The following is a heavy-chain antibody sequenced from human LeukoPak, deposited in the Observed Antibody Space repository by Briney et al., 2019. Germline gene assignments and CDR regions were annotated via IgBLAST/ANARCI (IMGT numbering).Heavy chain of an antibody. CDR2: INQHGSEK. Sequence: GGSLRLSCAASGFTFSTYRMSWVRQAPGKGLEWVASINQHGSEKYYVDSVKGRFTISRDNAKNSLYLQMNSLRAEDTAVYYCARHDYADLPLTPYCYYMDVWGKGTAVTVSS. J-gene: IGHJ6*03. V-gene: IGHV3-7*01. CDR3: ARHDYADLPLTPYCYYMDV. CDR1: GFTFSTYR. D-gene: IGHD4-17*01.